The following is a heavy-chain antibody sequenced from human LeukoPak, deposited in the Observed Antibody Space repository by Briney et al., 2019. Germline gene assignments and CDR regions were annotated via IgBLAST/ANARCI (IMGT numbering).Heavy chain of an antibody. J-gene: IGHJ4*02. D-gene: IGHD2-15*01. CDR2: IHHSGST. CDR1: TYSISSGYY. CDR3: ARATRYCSGGSCSNYFDY. Sequence: SETLSLTCTVSTYSISSGYYWGWIRQPPGKGLEWIGSIHHSGSTYYNPSLKSRVTISVDTSKNQLSLKLSSVSAADTAVYYCARATRYCSGGSCSNYFDYWGQGTLVTVSS. V-gene: IGHV4-38-2*02.